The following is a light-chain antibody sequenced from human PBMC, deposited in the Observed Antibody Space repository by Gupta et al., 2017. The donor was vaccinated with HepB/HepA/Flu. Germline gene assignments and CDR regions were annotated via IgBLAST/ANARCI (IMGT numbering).Light chain of an antibody. V-gene: IGKV1-12*01. J-gene: IGKJ4*01. CDR1: QGISSY. CDR3: QQANSFPLT. Sequence: DIQMTQSPSSVSASVGDTVTITCRASQGISSYLAWYQQKLGKAPKLLIYAASSLQSGVPSRFSGSGSGTDFTLTISSLQPEDFATYYCQQANSFPLTFGGGTKVEIK. CDR2: AAS.